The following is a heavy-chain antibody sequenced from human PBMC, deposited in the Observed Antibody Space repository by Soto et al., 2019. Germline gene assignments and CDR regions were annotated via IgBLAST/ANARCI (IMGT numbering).Heavy chain of an antibody. CDR1: GGSISTSGYY. Sequence: SETLSLTCTVSGGSISTSGYYWGWIRQPPGKGLEWIGTIYYTGRTFYNPSLRSRVTISVDTSKNHLSLKLSAVTAADTGVYYCARHDGPYSGTCDFWGQGTLVTVSS. CDR2: IYYTGRT. J-gene: IGHJ4*02. CDR3: ARHDGPYSGTCDF. D-gene: IGHD1-26*01. V-gene: IGHV4-39*01.